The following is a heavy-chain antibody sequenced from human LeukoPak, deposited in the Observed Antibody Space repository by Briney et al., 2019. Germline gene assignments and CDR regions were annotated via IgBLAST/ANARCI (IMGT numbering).Heavy chain of an antibody. Sequence: GASVKVSCKASGYSFTSYAMHWVRQAPGQRLEWMGWINAGNGNTKYSQKFQGRVTITRDTSASTAYMELSSLRSEDTAVYYCARDLSCSSTSCYEFSADYGMDVWGKGTTVTVSS. D-gene: IGHD2-2*01. CDR2: INAGNGNT. J-gene: IGHJ6*04. V-gene: IGHV1-3*01. CDR1: GYSFTSYA. CDR3: ARDLSCSSTSCYEFSADYGMDV.